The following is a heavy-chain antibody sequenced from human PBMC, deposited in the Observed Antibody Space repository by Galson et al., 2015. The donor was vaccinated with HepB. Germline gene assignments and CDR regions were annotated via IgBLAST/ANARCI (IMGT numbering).Heavy chain of an antibody. J-gene: IGHJ4*02. CDR1: GGSINTHY. V-gene: IGHV4-59*11. D-gene: IGHD5-24*01. CDR2: VHHSEGS. CDR3: AREGTDDYNYLDY. Sequence: LTCTVSGGSINTHYWIWIRQPPGKNLEWIGYVHHSEGSNYNPSLNNRVTMSVDTSKNQVSLKLTSVTAADTAVYYCAREGTDDYNYLDYWGPGTLVTVSS.